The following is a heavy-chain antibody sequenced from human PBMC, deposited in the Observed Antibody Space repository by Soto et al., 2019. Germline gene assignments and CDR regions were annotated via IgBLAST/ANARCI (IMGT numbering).Heavy chain of an antibody. CDR3: ARATEWNAIDI. V-gene: IGHV3-53*02. CDR2: IYRGGST. Sequence: DVQLVETGGGLIQPGGSLRLSCAASGFSVSSDYMNWVRQDPGKGLEWVSVIYRGGSTYYADSVRGRFTISRDKSENTLFLQMNSLRAGDTAVYYCARATEWNAIDIWGQGTMVTVSS. D-gene: IGHD3-3*01. J-gene: IGHJ3*02. CDR1: GFSVSSDY.